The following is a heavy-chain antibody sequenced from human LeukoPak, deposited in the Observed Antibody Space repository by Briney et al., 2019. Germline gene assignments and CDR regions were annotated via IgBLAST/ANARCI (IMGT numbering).Heavy chain of an antibody. J-gene: IGHJ5*02. D-gene: IGHD6-19*01. V-gene: IGHV3-30*01. CDR1: GFTFSNYA. Sequence: GGSLRLSCVASGFTFSNYAIHWVRRPPGKGLEWVAVMSTDGSLQYYANSVKGRFTISRDNCKSTLFLQMNSLSAADTAVYYCGRQVAPGQWLVNLWGQGTLVTVSS. CDR3: GRQVAPGQWLVNL. CDR2: MSTDGSLQ.